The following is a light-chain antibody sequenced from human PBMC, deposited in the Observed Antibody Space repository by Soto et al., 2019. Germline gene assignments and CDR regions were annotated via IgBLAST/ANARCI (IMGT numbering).Light chain of an antibody. Sequence: EIVMTQSPATLSVSPGETASLSCRASQSAGNFLAWYQQKNGQAPRLLIYYISTRDTGIPARFSGSGSGTDFTLTISRLQSEDFEVYYCQQYNNWPWTFGQGTKVDIK. J-gene: IGKJ1*01. V-gene: IGKV3D-15*01. CDR1: QSAGNF. CDR3: QQYNNWPWT. CDR2: YIS.